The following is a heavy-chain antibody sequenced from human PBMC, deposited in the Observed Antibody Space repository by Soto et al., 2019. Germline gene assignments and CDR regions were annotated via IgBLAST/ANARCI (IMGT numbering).Heavy chain of an antibody. CDR2: ISGSGTNT. CDR3: GIAMAGKWQPFDY. D-gene: IGHD6-19*01. CDR1: GFTFSSYA. V-gene: IGHV3-23*01. J-gene: IGHJ4*01. Sequence: GGSLRLSCAASGFTFSSYAMSWVRQAPGKGLEWVSTISGSGTNTYYAESVKGRFTISRDNSKNTLYLQMDSLRAEDTAVYYCGIAMAGKWQPFDYWGHGTLVTVS.